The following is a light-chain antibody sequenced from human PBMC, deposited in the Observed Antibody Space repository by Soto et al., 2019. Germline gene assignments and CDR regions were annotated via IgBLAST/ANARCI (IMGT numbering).Light chain of an antibody. Sequence: DIQITQSPSSLSASVRDSVTITCPASQDITNCLNWYKQKXGKAPKXXIYDASNLQTGVPSRFSGSGSGTGFTFTISSLQSEDIETYFCQQCDDLPLTFGGGTKVDIK. V-gene: IGKV1-33*01. CDR3: QQCDDLPLT. CDR2: DAS. J-gene: IGKJ4*01. CDR1: QDITNC.